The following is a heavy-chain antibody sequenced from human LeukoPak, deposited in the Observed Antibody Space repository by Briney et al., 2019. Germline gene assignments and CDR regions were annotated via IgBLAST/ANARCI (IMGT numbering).Heavy chain of an antibody. D-gene: IGHD5-18*01. V-gene: IGHV1-18*01. CDR1: GYTFTSYG. J-gene: IGHJ5*02. CDR3: ARDTGYSYGYGDNWFDP. Sequence: ASVKVSCKASGYTFTSYGISWVRQAPGQGLEWMGWISAYNGNTNYAQKLQGRVTMTTDTSTSTAYMELRSLRSDDTAVYYCARDTGYSYGYGDNWFDPWGQGTLVTVSS. CDR2: ISAYNGNT.